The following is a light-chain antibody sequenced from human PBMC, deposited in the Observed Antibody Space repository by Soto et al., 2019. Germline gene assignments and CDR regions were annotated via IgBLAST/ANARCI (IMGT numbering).Light chain of an antibody. CDR3: QQYMNRPT. Sequence: EILMTQSPATLSVSPGERVTFSCRASRTVSNSLAWYQQKPGQPPRLLIFGASTRVAGIPARFSGSGSGTEFSLTISSLQSEDFAVYYCQQYMNRPTFGQGTRLEIK. J-gene: IGKJ5*01. V-gene: IGKV3-15*01. CDR1: RTVSNS. CDR2: GAS.